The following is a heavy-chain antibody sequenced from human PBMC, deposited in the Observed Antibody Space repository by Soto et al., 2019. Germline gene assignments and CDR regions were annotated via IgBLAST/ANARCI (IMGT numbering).Heavy chain of an antibody. V-gene: IGHV3-48*03. CDR2: ISGSGSRI. CDR1: GLTFIGYE. D-gene: IGHD1-26*01. Sequence: EVQLAESGGGLVQPGGSLILSCTASGLTFIGYEMNWVRQAPGKGLEGVSSISGSGSRISSADSERGRVIITRDNAENSLCLQMNRLRVEDTAVYYCATDSGGYSGYSYYAMDVWGQGTTVTVSS. CDR3: ATDSGGYSGYSYYAMDV. J-gene: IGHJ6*02.